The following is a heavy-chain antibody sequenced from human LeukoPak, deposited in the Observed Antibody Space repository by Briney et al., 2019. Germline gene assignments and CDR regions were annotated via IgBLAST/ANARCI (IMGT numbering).Heavy chain of an antibody. CDR1: GGSISSSSYY. CDR3: ASLPGYDFWSGYSPFDY. Sequence: PSETLSLTCTVSGGSISSSSYYWGWIRQPPGKGLEWIGSIYYSGSTYYNPSLKSRVTISVDTSKNQFSLKLSSVTAADTAVYYCASLPGYDFWSGYSPFDYWGQGTLVTVSS. V-gene: IGHV4-39*01. J-gene: IGHJ4*02. D-gene: IGHD3-3*01. CDR2: IYYSGST.